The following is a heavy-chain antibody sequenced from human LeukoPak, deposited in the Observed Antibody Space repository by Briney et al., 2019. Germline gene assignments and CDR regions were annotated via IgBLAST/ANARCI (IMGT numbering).Heavy chain of an antibody. J-gene: IGHJ6*03. D-gene: IGHD6-19*01. CDR3: ARFLPLVAGAYSYYYMDV. CDR1: GGSISSYY. CDR2: IYYSGST. Sequence: PSETLSLTCTASGGSISSYYWSWIRQPPGKGLEWMGYIYYSGSTNYNPSLKSRVTISVDTSKNQFSLKLSSVTAADTAVYYCARFLPLVAGAYSYYYMDVWGKGNTVTVS. V-gene: IGHV4-59*01.